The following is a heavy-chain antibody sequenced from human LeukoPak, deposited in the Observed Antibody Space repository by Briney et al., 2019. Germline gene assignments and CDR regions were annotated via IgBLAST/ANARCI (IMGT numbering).Heavy chain of an antibody. CDR2: ISSSGSTI. CDR3: AKDSKGYSSGWDLDY. J-gene: IGHJ4*02. CDR1: GFTFSSYE. Sequence: GGSLRLSCAASGFTFSSYEMNWVRQAPGKGLEWVSYISSSGSTIYYADSAKGRFTISRGNAKNSLYPQMNSLRAEDTALYYCAKDSKGYSSGWDLDYWGQGTLVTVSS. V-gene: IGHV3-48*03. D-gene: IGHD6-19*01.